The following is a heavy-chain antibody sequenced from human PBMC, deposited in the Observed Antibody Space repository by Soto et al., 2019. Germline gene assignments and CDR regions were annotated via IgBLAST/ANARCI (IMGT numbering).Heavy chain of an antibody. CDR1: GGTFSSSG. Sequence: QVHLVQSGTEVKPGSSVKVSCKASGGTFSSSGFSWVRQAPGQGLEWMGMIVPSLDTTNYAQKFQARVTITADEVTSTAYMELRSLRSEDTAVYYCARWPQPRYTADPYAVDVWGQGTRVIVSS. J-gene: IGHJ6*02. D-gene: IGHD3-16*02. CDR3: ARWPQPRYTADPYAVDV. CDR2: IVPSLDTT. V-gene: IGHV1-69*11.